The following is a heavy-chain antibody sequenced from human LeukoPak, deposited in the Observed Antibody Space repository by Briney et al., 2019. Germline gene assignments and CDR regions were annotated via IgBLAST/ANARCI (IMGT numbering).Heavy chain of an antibody. CDR3: ARSYSYGSYYFDY. J-gene: IGHJ4*02. V-gene: IGHV4-31*03. D-gene: IGHD5-18*01. CDR2: IYYSGSS. Sequence: PSETLSLTCTVSGGSINNGGYYWSWIRQHPGKGLEWIGYIYYSGSSYYNPSLRSRVTISVDTSKNQFSLKLSSVTAADTAVYYCARSYSYGSYYFDYWGQGTLVTVSS. CDR1: GGSINNGGYY.